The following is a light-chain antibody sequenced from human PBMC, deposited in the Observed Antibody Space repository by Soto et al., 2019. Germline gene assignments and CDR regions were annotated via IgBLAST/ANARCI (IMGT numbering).Light chain of an antibody. CDR2: EVV. V-gene: IGLV2-8*01. Sequence: VLTQPPSASGSPGQSVTISCTGTKNDIGVYDFVSWYQHHPGKAPRLIIYEVVQRPSGVPDRFSGSKSGNTASLTASGLQAADEADYFCKSYAGSNTYVFGSGTKVTV. J-gene: IGLJ1*01. CDR1: KNDIGVYDF. CDR3: KSYAGSNTYV.